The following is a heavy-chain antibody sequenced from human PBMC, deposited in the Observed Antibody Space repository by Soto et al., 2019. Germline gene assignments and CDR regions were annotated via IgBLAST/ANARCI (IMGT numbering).Heavy chain of an antibody. CDR1: GGTFSSYT. J-gene: IGHJ5*02. CDR3: ARERKEYCSGGSCSTWCDP. V-gene: IGHV1-69*04. D-gene: IGHD2-15*01. Sequence: ASVKVSCKASGGTFSSYTISWVRQAPGQGLEWMGRIIPILGIANYAQKFQGRVTITADKSTSTAHMERSSLRSEDTAVYYCARERKEYCSGGSCSTWCDPGGKGTLVTAS. CDR2: IIPILGIA.